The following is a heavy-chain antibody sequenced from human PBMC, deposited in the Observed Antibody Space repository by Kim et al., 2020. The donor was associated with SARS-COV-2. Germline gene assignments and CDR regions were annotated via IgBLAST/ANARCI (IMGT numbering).Heavy chain of an antibody. CDR3: ARDSDYCSSTSCYLPVFDY. V-gene: IGHV3-7*03. CDR1: GFTFSSYW. J-gene: IGHJ4*02. D-gene: IGHD2-2*01. Sequence: GGSLRLSCAASGFTFSSYWMSWVRQAPGKGLEWVANIKQDGSEKYYVDSVKGRFTISRDNAKNSLYLQMNSLRAEDTAVYYCARDSDYCSSTSCYLPVFDYWGQGTLVTVSS. CDR2: IKQDGSEK.